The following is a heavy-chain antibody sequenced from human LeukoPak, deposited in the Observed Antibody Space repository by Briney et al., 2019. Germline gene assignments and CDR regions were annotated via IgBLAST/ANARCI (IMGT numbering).Heavy chain of an antibody. Sequence: RGSLRLSCAASGFTFSSYAMSWVRQAPGKGLEWVPAISGSGGSTYYADSVKGRFTISRDNSKNTLYLQMNSLRAEDTAVYYCAKVGDRYSSSWHFDYWGQGTLVTVSS. V-gene: IGHV3-23*01. CDR2: ISGSGGST. J-gene: IGHJ4*02. D-gene: IGHD6-13*01. CDR1: GFTFSSYA. CDR3: AKVGDRYSSSWHFDY.